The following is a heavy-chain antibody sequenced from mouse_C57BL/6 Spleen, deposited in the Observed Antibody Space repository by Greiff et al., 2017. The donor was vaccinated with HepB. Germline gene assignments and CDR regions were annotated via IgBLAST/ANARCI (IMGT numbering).Heavy chain of an antibody. J-gene: IGHJ4*01. CDR3: ARRNGYSGGAMDY. V-gene: IGHV5-15*04. D-gene: IGHD2-3*01. Sequence: DVMLVESGGGLVQPGGSLKLSCAASGFTFSDYGMAWVRQAPRKGPEWVAFISNLAYSIYYADTVTGRFTISRENAKNTLYLEMSSLRSEDTAMYYCARRNGYSGGAMDYWGQGTSVTVSS. CDR2: ISNLAYSI. CDR1: GFTFSDYG.